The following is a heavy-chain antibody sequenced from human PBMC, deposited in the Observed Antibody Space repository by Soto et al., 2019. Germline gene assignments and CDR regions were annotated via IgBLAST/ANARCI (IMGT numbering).Heavy chain of an antibody. V-gene: IGHV3-23*01. CDR3: AKDLYQLPDGGPEFFDY. J-gene: IGHJ4*02. CDR2: ISGSGSST. CDR1: GFTFSSYA. D-gene: IGHD2-2*01. Sequence: GGSLRLSCAASGFTFSSYAMSWVRQAPGKGLEWVSAISGSGSSTYYADSVKGRFTISRDNSKNTLYLQMNSLRAEDTGVYYGAKDLYQLPDGGPEFFDYWGQGTLVTVSS.